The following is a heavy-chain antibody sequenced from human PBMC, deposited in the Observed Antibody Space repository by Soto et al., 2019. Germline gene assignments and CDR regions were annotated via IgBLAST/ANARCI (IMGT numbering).Heavy chain of an antibody. D-gene: IGHD2-21*02. CDR3: AREAPTYCGGDCYSRWFDP. CDR2: INPSGGST. V-gene: IGHV1-46*01. CDR1: GYTFTSYY. Sequence: QVQLVQSGAEVKKPGASVKVSCKASGYTFTSYYMHWVRQAPGQGLEWMGIINPSGGSTSYAQKCQGRGTMTRDTSTSTVYMELSSLRSEDTAVYYCAREAPTYCGGDCYSRWFDPWGQGTLVTVSS. J-gene: IGHJ5*02.